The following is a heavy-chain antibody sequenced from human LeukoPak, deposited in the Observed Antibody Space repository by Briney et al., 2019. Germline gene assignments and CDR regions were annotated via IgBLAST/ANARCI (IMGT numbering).Heavy chain of an antibody. V-gene: IGHV4-59*01. CDR1: GGSISSYY. J-gene: IGHJ6*03. CDR3: ARAYGARYYGSGSSKNYYYYYMDV. CDR2: IYYSGST. Sequence: LETLSLTCTVSGGSISSYYWSWIRQPPGKGLEWIGYIYYSGSTNYNPSLKSRVTISVDTSKNQFSLKLSSVTAADTAVYYCARAYGARYYGSGSSKNYYYYYMDVWGKGTTVTISS. D-gene: IGHD3-10*01.